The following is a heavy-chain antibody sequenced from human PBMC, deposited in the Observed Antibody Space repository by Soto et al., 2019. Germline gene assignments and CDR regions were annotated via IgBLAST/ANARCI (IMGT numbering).Heavy chain of an antibody. D-gene: IGHD3-16*01. J-gene: IGHJ6*02. CDR2: ISAYNGNT. CDR3: ARVLTLNKQVRGGNYYGMDV. CDR1: GYTFTSSG. V-gene: IGHV1-18*01. Sequence: QVQLVQSGAEVKKPGASVKVSCKASGYTFTSSGISWVRQAPGLGLEWMGWISAYNGNTNYAQKLQGRVTMTTDTSTSTSYMELRSLRSDDTAVYYCARVLTLNKQVRGGNYYGMDVWGQGTTVTVSS.